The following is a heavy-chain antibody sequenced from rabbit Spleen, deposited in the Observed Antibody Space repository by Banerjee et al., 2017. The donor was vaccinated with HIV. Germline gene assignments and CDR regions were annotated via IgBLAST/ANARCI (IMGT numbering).Heavy chain of an antibody. V-gene: IGHV1S40*01. Sequence: QSLEESGGDLVKPGASLTLTCTASGFSFSSGYYMCWVRQAPGKGLEWIACINSGSGFTYYASWAKGRFTISKTSSTTVTLQMSSLTAADTATYFCVRDQAGDADYGPYYLNLWGQGTLVTVS. CDR1: GFSFSSGYY. J-gene: IGHJ4*01. D-gene: IGHD2-1*01. CDR3: VRDQAGDADYGPYYLNL. CDR2: INSGSGFT.